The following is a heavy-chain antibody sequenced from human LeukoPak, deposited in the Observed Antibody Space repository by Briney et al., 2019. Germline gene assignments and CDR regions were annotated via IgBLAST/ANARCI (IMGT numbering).Heavy chain of an antibody. CDR2: ISYDGSNK. D-gene: IGHD2-2*01. CDR1: GFTFSSYG. Sequence: GGSLRLSCAASGFTFSSYGMHWVRQAPGKGLEWVAAISYDGSNKYYADSVKGRFTISRDNSKNTLYLQMNSLRAEDTAVYYCAKDGAPLSPRGQLLDYWGQGTLVTVSS. V-gene: IGHV3-30*18. J-gene: IGHJ4*02. CDR3: AKDGAPLSPRGQLLDY.